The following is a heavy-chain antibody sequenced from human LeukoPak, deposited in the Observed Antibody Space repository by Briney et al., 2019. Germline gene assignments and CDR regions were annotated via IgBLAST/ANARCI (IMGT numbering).Heavy chain of an antibody. D-gene: IGHD3-10*01. Sequence: NPSETLSLTCTVSGGSISSYYWSWIRQPPGKGLEWIGYIYYSGSTNYNPSLKSRVTISVDTSKNQFSLKLSPVTAADTAVYYCARETTMVRKLIFDYWGQGTLVTVSS. CDR3: ARETTMVRKLIFDY. V-gene: IGHV4-59*08. CDR1: GGSISSYY. J-gene: IGHJ4*02. CDR2: IYYSGST.